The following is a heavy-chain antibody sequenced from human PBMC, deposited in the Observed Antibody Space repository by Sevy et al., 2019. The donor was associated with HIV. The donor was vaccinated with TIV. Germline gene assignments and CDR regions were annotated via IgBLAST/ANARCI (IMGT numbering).Heavy chain of an antibody. CDR3: AKAQVSGGVRGHRYGMDV. Sequence: GGSLRLSCVASGFTFNNYDMYWVRQATGKGLEWVSAIGIAGDSFYPVSMKGRFTISRDNANNSLYLQMNSLRAGDTAIYYCAKAQVSGGVRGHRYGMDVWGQGTTVTVSS. V-gene: IGHV3-13*01. CDR2: IGIAGDS. J-gene: IGHJ6*02. D-gene: IGHD1-1*01. CDR1: GFTFNNYD.